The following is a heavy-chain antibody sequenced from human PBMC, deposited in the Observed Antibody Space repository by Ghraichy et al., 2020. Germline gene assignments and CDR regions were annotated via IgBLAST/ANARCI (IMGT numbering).Heavy chain of an antibody. D-gene: IGHD3-16*01. J-gene: IGHJ6*02. V-gene: IGHV3-21*01. CDR1: GFTFSSYS. Sequence: GGSLRLSCAASGFTFSSYSMNWVRQAPGKGLEWVSSISSSSSYIYYADSVKGRFTISRDNAKNSLYLQMNSLRAEDTAVYYCARTPSDGGGVAGQYYYYYYGMDVWGQGTTVTVSS. CDR3: ARTPSDGGGVAGQYYYYYYGMDV. CDR2: ISSSSSYI.